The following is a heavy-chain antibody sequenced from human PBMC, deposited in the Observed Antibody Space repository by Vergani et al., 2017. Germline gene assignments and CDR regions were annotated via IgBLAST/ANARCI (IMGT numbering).Heavy chain of an antibody. V-gene: IGHV2-5*01. Sequence: QITLKESGPTLVKPTQTLTLTCTFSGFSLTTPGMGVAWIRQPPGKPLEWLTLIYWNDLKRYNPSLKSRLTITKATSQNQVVLTMPSMDPVDTATYYCAHSSDIVVVTADRAWFDPWGPGTLVTVSS. J-gene: IGHJ5*02. CDR3: AHSSDIVVVTADRAWFDP. D-gene: IGHD2-21*02. CDR1: GFSLTTPGMG. CDR2: IYWNDLK.